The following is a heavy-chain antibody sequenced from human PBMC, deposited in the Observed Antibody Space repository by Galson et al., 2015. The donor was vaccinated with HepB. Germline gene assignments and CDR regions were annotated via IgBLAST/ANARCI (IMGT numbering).Heavy chain of an antibody. Sequence: SLRLSCAASGFTFSIYAMHWVRQAPGKGPEFVSAINGNGDVAHNADSVRGRFTISRDSSKNTLYLQMSSLRPEDTAVYYCVKWEMASITYWGQGTLVTVSS. CDR3: VKWEMASITY. CDR1: GFTFSIYA. J-gene: IGHJ4*02. D-gene: IGHD5-24*01. CDR2: INGNGDVA. V-gene: IGHV3-64D*09.